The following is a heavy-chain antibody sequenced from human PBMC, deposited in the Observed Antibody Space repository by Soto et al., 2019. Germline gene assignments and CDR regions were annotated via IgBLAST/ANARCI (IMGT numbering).Heavy chain of an antibody. CDR1: GGSISSSSYY. D-gene: IGHD3-10*01. CDR2: IYYSGST. CDR3: ARLGITMVRGARRLGYYYGMDV. Sequence: SETLSLTCTVSGGSISSSSYYWGWIRQPPGKGLEWIGSIYYSGSTYYNPSPKSRVTISVDTSKNQFSLKLSSVTAADTAVYYCARLGITMVRGARRLGYYYGMDVWGQGTTVTVSS. V-gene: IGHV4-39*01. J-gene: IGHJ6*02.